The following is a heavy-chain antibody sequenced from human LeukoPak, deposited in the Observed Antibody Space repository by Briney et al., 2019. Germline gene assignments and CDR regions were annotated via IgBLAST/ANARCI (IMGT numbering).Heavy chain of an antibody. V-gene: IGHV4-4*02. Sequence: SETLSLTCAVSGGSISSSNWWSWVRQPPGKGLEWIGEIYHSGSTNYNPSLKSRVTISVDTSKNQFSLKLSSVTAADTAVYYCARENSNSWYLDYWGQGTLVTVSS. D-gene: IGHD6-13*01. J-gene: IGHJ4*02. CDR1: GGSISSSNW. CDR3: ARENSNSWYLDY. CDR2: IYHSGST.